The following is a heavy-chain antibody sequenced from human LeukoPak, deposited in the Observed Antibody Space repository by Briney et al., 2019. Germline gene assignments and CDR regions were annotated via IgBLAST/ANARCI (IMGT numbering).Heavy chain of an antibody. Sequence: SGTLSLTCTVSGGSISSSSYYWGWIRQPPGKGLEWIGSIYYSGNTYYNASLKSRVTISVDTSKNQFALKLSSVTAADTAVYYCMGYATATASFDYWGQGTLVTVSS. V-gene: IGHV4-39*01. CDR3: MGYATATASFDY. CDR1: GGSISSSSYY. D-gene: IGHD2-8*01. J-gene: IGHJ4*02. CDR2: IYYSGNT.